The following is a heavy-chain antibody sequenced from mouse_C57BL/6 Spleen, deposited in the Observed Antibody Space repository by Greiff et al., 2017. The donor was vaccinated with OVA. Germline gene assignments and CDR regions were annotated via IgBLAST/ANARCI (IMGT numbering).Heavy chain of an antibody. Sequence: VQLQQPGAELVMPGASVKLSCKASGYSFTSYWMHWVKQRPGQGLEWIGEIDPSDSYTNYNQKFKGKSTLTVDKSSSTAYMQLSSLTSEDSAVYYCARDGPTRDYAMDYWGQGTSVTVSS. CDR3: ARDGPTRDYAMDY. CDR2: IDPSDSYT. CDR1: GYSFTSYW. V-gene: IGHV1-69*01. D-gene: IGHD2-3*01. J-gene: IGHJ4*01.